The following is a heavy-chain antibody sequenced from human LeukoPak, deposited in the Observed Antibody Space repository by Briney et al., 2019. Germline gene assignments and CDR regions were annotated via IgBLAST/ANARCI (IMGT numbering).Heavy chain of an antibody. J-gene: IGHJ6*02. V-gene: IGHV1-2*06. CDR3: ARDLEYDFWSGYYYYGMDV. Sequence: ASVKVSCKASGYTFTSNYIHWVRQAPGQGLELMGRLNPNSGGTNYAQKFQGRVTMTRDTSISTAYMELSRLRSDDTAVYYCARDLEYDFWSGYYYYGMDVWGQGTTVTVSS. D-gene: IGHD3-3*01. CDR2: LNPNSGGT. CDR1: GYTFTSNY.